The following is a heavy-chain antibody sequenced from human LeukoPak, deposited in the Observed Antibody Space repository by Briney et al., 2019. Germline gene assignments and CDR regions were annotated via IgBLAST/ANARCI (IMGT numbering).Heavy chain of an antibody. CDR3: ARDQEGFDY. J-gene: IGHJ4*02. Sequence: ASVKVSCKASGYTFTSNYIHWVRQAPGQGLEWMGMIYPRDGSTSYAQKFQGRVTVTRDVSTSTVHMELSGLRSEDTAVYYCARDQEGFDYWGQGTLVTVSS. CDR1: GYTFTSNY. V-gene: IGHV1-46*01. CDR2: IYPRDGST.